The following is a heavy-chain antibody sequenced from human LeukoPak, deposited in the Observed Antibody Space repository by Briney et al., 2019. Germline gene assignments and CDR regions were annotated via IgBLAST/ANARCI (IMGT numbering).Heavy chain of an antibody. J-gene: IGHJ4*02. CDR3: ATDVPAVTIFGY. V-gene: IGHV3-74*01. Sequence: PGGSLRLSCAASGFTFSTYWMHWVRQAPGTGLGWVSLINSDGSSTNYADSVKGRFTISRDNAKNTLYLQMNSLRAEDTAVYYCATDVPAVTIFGYWGQGTLVTVSS. CDR1: GFTFSTYW. CDR2: INSDGSST. D-gene: IGHD2-2*01.